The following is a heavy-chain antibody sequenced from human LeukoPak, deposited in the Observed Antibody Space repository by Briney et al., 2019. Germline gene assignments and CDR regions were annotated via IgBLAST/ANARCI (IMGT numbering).Heavy chain of an antibody. J-gene: IGHJ6*02. CDR1: GFTFSSYE. CDR3: ARVLGYRRYYYGMDV. D-gene: IGHD1-14*01. V-gene: IGHV3-48*03. CDR2: ISSSGSTI. Sequence: GSLRLSCAASGFTFSSYEMNWVRQTPGKGLEWVSYISSSGSTIYYADSVKGRFTISRGNAKNSLYLQMNSLRAEDTAVYYCARVLGYRRYYYGMDVWGQGTTVTVSS.